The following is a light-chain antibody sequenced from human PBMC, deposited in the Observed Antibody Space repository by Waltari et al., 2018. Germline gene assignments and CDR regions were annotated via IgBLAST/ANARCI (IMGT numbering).Light chain of an antibody. V-gene: IGLV7-43*01. CDR1: AGAVTSGNY. J-gene: IGLJ3*02. CDR3: LLYDGSDQV. Sequence: QTVVTQEPSLTVSPGGAVTLTCASSAGAVTSGNYPNWIQQKPGQVPRSLIHSTTNRHSETPARFSGSLLGGKAALTLSGVQPEDEAEYYCLLYDGSDQVFGGGTKLTVL. CDR2: STT.